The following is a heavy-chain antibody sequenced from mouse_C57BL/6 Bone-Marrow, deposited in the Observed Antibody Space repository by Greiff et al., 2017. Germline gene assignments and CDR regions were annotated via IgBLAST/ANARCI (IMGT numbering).Heavy chain of an antibody. CDR2: IYPGSGST. Sequence: VQLQQPGAELVKPGASVKMSCKASGYTFTSYWITWVKQRPGQGLEWIGDIYPGSGSTTYNEKFQSKATLTVDTSSSPAYMQLSSLTSDDSAVYYWARAYYYGSSSYAMDDWGQGTSVTVAS. D-gene: IGHD1-1*01. CDR3: ARAYYYGSSSYAMDD. V-gene: IGHV1-55*01. J-gene: IGHJ4*01. CDR1: GYTFTSYW.